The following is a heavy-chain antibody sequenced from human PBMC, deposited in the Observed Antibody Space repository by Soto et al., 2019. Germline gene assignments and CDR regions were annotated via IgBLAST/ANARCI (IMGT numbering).Heavy chain of an antibody. CDR1: GYTFTSYD. V-gene: IGHV1-8*01. CDR3: ARVDRGVIVKTERYYYYYMDV. Sequence: ASVKVSCKASGYTFTSYDINWVRQATGQGLEWMGWMNPNSGNTGYAQKFQGRVTMTRNTSISTAYMELSSLRSEDTAVYYCARVDRGVIVKTERYYYYYMDVWGKGTTVTVSS. D-gene: IGHD3-16*02. J-gene: IGHJ6*03. CDR2: MNPNSGNT.